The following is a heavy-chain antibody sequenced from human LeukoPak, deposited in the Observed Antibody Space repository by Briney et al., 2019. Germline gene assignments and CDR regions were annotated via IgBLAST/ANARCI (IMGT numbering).Heavy chain of an antibody. CDR1: GFTFSSYA. D-gene: IGHD3-10*01. V-gene: IGHV3-23*01. Sequence: GGSLRLSCAASGFTFSSYAMSWVRQAPGKGLEWVSAISGSGGSTYYADSVKGRFTISRDNSKNTLYLQMNSLRAEDTAVYYCARDGTYYYGSGSQGFDIWGQGTMVTVSS. CDR2: ISGSGGST. J-gene: IGHJ3*02. CDR3: ARDGTYYYGSGSQGFDI.